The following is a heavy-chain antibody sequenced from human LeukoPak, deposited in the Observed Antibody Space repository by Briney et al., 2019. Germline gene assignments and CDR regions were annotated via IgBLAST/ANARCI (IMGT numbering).Heavy chain of an antibody. CDR2: ISSSGGST. V-gene: IGHV3-23*01. Sequence: GGSLRLSCAASGFIFSIYSMSWVRQAPGKGLEWVSGISSSGGSTYYADSVKSRFTISRDNSKNTLYLQISSLRAEDTAVYYCAKDYAVGGYGHFDYWGQGTLVTVSS. CDR3: AKDYAVGGYGHFDY. CDR1: GFIFSIYS. D-gene: IGHD5-18*01. J-gene: IGHJ4*02.